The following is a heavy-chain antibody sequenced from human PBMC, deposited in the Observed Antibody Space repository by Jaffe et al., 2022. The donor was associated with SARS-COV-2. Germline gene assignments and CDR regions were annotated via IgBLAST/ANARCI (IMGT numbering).Heavy chain of an antibody. CDR3: GKVRVRDFDAPDY. Sequence: QVQLVESGGGVVQPGRSLRLSCAASGFTFSSYGMHWIRQAPGKGLEWVALISYDGSNKYYADSVKGRFTISRDNSKNTLYLQMNSLRAEDTAMYYCGKVRVRDFDAPDYWGQGTLVTVSS. J-gene: IGHJ4*02. CDR2: ISYDGSNK. D-gene: IGHD3-9*01. V-gene: IGHV3-30*18. CDR1: GFTFSSYG.